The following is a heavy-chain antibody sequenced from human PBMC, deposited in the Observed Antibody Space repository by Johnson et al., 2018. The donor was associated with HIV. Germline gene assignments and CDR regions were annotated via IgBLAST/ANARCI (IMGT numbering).Heavy chain of an antibody. CDR3: AKVNRMEQWLAGGGAFDI. Sequence: QMLLVESGGGVVQPGRSLRLSCAASGFTFSSMHWDRQAPGKGLEWVAVISYDGSNKYYADSVKGRFTISRDNSKNTLYLQMNSLRAEDTAVYYCAKVNRMEQWLAGGGAFDIWGQGTMVTVSS. CDR2: ISYDGSNK. D-gene: IGHD6-19*01. V-gene: IGHV3-30*18. CDR1: GFTFSS. J-gene: IGHJ3*02.